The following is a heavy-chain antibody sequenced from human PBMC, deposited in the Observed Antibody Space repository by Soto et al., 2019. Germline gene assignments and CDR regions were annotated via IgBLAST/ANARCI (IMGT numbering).Heavy chain of an antibody. CDR3: ARERYSSSWYRGRYYYYGMDV. D-gene: IGHD6-13*01. J-gene: IGHJ6*02. CDR2: ISSSSSTI. CDR1: GFTFSSYS. Sequence: GGSLRLSCAASGFTFSSYSMNWVRQAPGKGLEWVSYISSSSSTIYYADSVKGRFTISRDNAKNSLCLQMNSLRDEDTAVYYCARERYSSSWYRGRYYYYGMDVWGQGTTVTVSS. V-gene: IGHV3-48*02.